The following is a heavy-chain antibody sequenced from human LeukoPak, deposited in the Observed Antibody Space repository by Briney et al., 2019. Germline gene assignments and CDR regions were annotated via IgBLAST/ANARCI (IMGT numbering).Heavy chain of an antibody. CDR2: FYYSGST. CDR3: ARARYGSTSCPYYFDY. V-gene: IGHV4-59*01. D-gene: IGHD2-2*01. J-gene: IGHJ4*02. CDR1: GGSITSYY. Sequence: SETLSLTCTVSGGSITSYYWSWIRQPPGKGLELIGFFYYSGSTNYNPSLKSRVTISLDTSKNQFSLKLTSVTAADAAVYYCARARYGSTSCPYYFDYWGQGTLVTVFS.